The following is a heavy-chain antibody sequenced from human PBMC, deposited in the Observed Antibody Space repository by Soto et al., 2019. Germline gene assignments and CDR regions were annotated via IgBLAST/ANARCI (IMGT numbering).Heavy chain of an antibody. CDR1: CGSIGSGSYH. Sequence: PSETLSLTCTFSCGSIGSGSYHWSWIRQHPGKGLEWIGNIYYSGSPYYNPSLKSRATISIDTSKDQFSLRLGSVTAADTAVYYCARVEGSSYYFRHDCWGRGTLVTVSS. J-gene: IGHJ4*02. CDR2: IYYSGSP. V-gene: IGHV4-31*03. CDR3: ARVEGSSYYFRHDC. D-gene: IGHD1-26*01.